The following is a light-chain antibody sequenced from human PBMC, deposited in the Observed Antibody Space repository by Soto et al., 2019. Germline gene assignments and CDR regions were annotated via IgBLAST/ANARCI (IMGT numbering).Light chain of an antibody. Sequence: QSVLTQPASVSGSPGQSITISCTGTSTDVGGYKYVSWYQQHPGTAPKLMIFEVNGRPSGVSDRFSGSKSGNTASLTISGLQPEDEADSYCSSFSSSSTPYVFGTGTKVTVL. J-gene: IGLJ1*01. CDR1: STDVGGYKY. CDR2: EVN. V-gene: IGLV2-14*01. CDR3: SSFSSSSTPYV.